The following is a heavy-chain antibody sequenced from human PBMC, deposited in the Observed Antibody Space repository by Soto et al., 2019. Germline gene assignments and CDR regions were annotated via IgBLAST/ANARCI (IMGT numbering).Heavy chain of an antibody. CDR2: MNPSSGNT. V-gene: IGHV1-8*01. Sequence: ASVKVSCKASGYTFTNYDINWVRQATGQGLEWMGWMNPSSGNTGYIQKFQGRVTMTRNTSTSTAYLELTSLTSDDTAVYYCARTRLCGGDCYSAYYFDFWG. CDR1: GYTFTNYD. J-gene: IGHJ4*01. D-gene: IGHD2-21*02. CDR3: ARTRLCGGDCYSAYYFDF.